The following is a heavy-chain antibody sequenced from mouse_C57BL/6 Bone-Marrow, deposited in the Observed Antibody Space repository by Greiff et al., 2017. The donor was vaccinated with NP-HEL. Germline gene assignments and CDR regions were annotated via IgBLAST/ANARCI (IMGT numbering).Heavy chain of an antibody. D-gene: IGHD1-1*01. Sequence: DVQLVESGGGLVQPKGSLKLSCAASGFSFNTYAMNWVRQAPGKGLEWVARIRSKSNNYATYYADSVKDRFTISRDDSESMLYLQMNNLKTEDTAMYYCVRATTRYAMDYWGQGTSVTVSS. CDR2: IRSKSNNYAT. CDR3: VRATTRYAMDY. V-gene: IGHV10-1*01. J-gene: IGHJ4*01. CDR1: GFSFNTYA.